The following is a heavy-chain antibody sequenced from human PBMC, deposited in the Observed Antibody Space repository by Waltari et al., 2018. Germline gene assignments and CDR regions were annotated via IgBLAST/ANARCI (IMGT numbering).Heavy chain of an antibody. D-gene: IGHD7-27*01. CDR2: IWYDGSNK. V-gene: IGHV3-33*01. CDR3: ARDENRGSPPNRY. CDR1: GFTFRSSG. Sequence: QVQLVASGGGVVQPGRSLRLSCAASGFTFRSSGMPWVPQAPGKGLEWVAVIWYDGSNKYYAGSVKGRFTISRDNSKNTLYLQMNSLRAEDTAVYYCARDENRGSPPNRYWGQGTLVTVSS. J-gene: IGHJ4*02.